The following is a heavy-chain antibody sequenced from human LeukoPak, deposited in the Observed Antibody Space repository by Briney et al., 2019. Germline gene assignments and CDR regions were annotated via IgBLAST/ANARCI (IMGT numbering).Heavy chain of an antibody. D-gene: IGHD6-13*01. CDR1: GGSISSSSYY. J-gene: IGHJ6*03. V-gene: IGHV4-39*07. Sequence: SETLSLICTVSGGSISSSSYYWGWIRQPPGKGLEWIGSIYYSGSTYYNPSLKSRVTISVDTSKNQFSLKLSSVTAADTAVYYCARGLSSPPYYYYYMDVWGQGTTVTVSS. CDR2: IYYSGST. CDR3: ARGLSSPPYYYYYMDV.